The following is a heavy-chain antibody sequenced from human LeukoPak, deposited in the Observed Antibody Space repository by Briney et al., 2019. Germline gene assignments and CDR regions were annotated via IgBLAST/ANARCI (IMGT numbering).Heavy chain of an antibody. CDR1: GYTFTSYY. D-gene: IGHD3-10*01. J-gene: IGHJ4*02. CDR3: ARDTGAVYGFDY. Sequence: ALVKVSCKASGYTFTSYYMHWVRQAPGQGLEWMGIINPSGGSTSYAQKFQGGVTMTRDMSTSTVYMELSSLRSEDTAVYYCARDTGAVYGFDYWGQGTLVTVSS. CDR2: INPSGGST. V-gene: IGHV1-46*01.